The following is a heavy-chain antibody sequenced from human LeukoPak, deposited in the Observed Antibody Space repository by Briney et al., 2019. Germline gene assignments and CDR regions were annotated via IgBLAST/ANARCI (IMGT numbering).Heavy chain of an antibody. J-gene: IGHJ4*02. CDR3: ARDGLIAAAGDY. D-gene: IGHD6-13*01. CDR1: GYSFTVNY. Sequence: ASVTVSGKTSGYSFTVNYIHWVRQAPGQGLEWMGWINPNNGGTKFAQRFEGRVAMTRDTSISTVYMELYSLTSDDSAVYYCARDGLIAAAGDYWGQGTLVTVSS. V-gene: IGHV1-2*02. CDR2: INPNNGGT.